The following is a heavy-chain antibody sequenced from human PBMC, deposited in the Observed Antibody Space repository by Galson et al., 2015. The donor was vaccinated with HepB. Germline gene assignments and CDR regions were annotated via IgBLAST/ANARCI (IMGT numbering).Heavy chain of an antibody. CDR2: IYYSGST. CDR3: ARLPAAHRRAFDY. D-gene: IGHD2-2*01. CDR1: GGSISSGGYY. J-gene: IGHJ4*02. Sequence: LSLTCTVSGGSISSGGYYWSWIRQHPGKGLEWIGYIYYSGSTYYNPSLKSRVTISVDTSKNQFSLKLSSVTAADTAVYYCARLPAAHRRAFDYWGQGTLVTVSS. V-gene: IGHV4-31*03.